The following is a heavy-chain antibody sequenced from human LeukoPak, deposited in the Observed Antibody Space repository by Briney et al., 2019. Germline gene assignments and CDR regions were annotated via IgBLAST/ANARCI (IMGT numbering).Heavy chain of an antibody. CDR1: GFIVSSMY. Sequence: GGSLRLSCAASGFIVSSMYMNWVRQAPGKGLEWVSVIYSGGSTYYADSVKGRFTISRDKSKNTLYLQMNTLRAEDTAVYYCYCGSGSDFDYWGQGTLVTVSS. V-gene: IGHV3-53*01. CDR3: YCGSGSDFDY. J-gene: IGHJ4*02. D-gene: IGHD3-10*01. CDR2: IYSGGST.